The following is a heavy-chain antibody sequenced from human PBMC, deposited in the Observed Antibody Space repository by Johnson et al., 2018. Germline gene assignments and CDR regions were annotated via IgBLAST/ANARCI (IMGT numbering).Heavy chain of an antibody. CDR1: GFTFSSYD. D-gene: IGHD2-15*01. V-gene: IGHV3-33*03. Sequence: QVQLVQSGGGVVQPGRSLRLSCAASGFTFSSYDIHWVRQAPGKGLEWVAVIWYDGRNNYYADSVKGRFTISRDNAKNSLYLQMNSLRAEDTAVYYRARTLRGRPPDAFDIWGQGTMVTVSS. J-gene: IGHJ3*02. CDR3: ARTLRGRPPDAFDI. CDR2: IWYDGRNN.